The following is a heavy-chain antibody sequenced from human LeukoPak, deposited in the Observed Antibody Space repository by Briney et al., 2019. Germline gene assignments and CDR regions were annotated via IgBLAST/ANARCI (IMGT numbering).Heavy chain of an antibody. Sequence: ASVKVSCKASGYTFTSYDINWVRQATGQGLEWMGWINPNSGGTNYAQKFQGRVTMTRDTSISTAYMELSRLRSDDTAVYYCAREVGYCSGGSCPCDPWGQGTLVTVSS. D-gene: IGHD2-15*01. CDR3: AREVGYCSGGSCPCDP. V-gene: IGHV1-2*02. CDR1: GYTFTSYD. CDR2: INPNSGGT. J-gene: IGHJ5*02.